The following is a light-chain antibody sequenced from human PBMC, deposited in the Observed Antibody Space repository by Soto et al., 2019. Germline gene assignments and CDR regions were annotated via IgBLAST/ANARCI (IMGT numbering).Light chain of an antibody. J-gene: IGKJ1*01. V-gene: IGKV3-15*01. Sequence: EIVMTQSPATLSVSPGERATLSCRASQSVNSNLAWYQQKPGQAPRLLIYGASTRATDVPARFSGSGSGTEFTLTVGSLQSEDFAVYFCQQYNNWPTFGQGTKVEIK. CDR3: QQYNNWPT. CDR1: QSVNSN. CDR2: GAS.